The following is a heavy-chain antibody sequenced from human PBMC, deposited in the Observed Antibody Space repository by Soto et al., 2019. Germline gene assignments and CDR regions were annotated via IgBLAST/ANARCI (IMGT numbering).Heavy chain of an antibody. Sequence: ASVKVSCKTSGYTFTSFGISWVRQAPGQGLEWMGRITTDKGKTTYAQKFQDRVTITTDTSTSTAYMELSSLRSEDTAVYYCAMEYCSSTSCYRDYWG. CDR2: ITTDKGKT. CDR1: GYTFTSFG. V-gene: IGHV1-18*01. D-gene: IGHD2-2*02. CDR3: AMEYCSSTSCYRDY. J-gene: IGHJ4*01.